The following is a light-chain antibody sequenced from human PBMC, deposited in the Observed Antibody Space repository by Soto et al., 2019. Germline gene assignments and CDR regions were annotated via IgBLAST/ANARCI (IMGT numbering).Light chain of an antibody. CDR2: GVS. CDR1: QRLASDY. Sequence: ESELTQSPGTLSLSPGERATLSCRASQRLASDYLAWYQQRPGQAPRLLLYGVSSRATGIPDRFSGSGSGTDFTLAISRVEPEDFAVYLCQQYADSPITFGQGTRLEIK. V-gene: IGKV3-20*01. CDR3: QQYADSPIT. J-gene: IGKJ5*01.